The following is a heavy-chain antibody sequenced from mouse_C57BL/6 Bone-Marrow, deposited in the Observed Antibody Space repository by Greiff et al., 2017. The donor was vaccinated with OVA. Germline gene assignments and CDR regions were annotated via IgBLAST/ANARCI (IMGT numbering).Heavy chain of an antibody. CDR2: INPNNGGT. CDR3: ARSSTVGQGMDY. V-gene: IGHV1-18*01. D-gene: IGHD1-1*01. CDR1: GYTFTDYN. Sequence: VQLKESGPELVKPGASVKIPCKASGYTFTDYNMDWVKQSHGKSLEWIGDINPNNGGTIYNQKFKGKATLTVDKSSSTAYMELRSLTSEDTAVYYCARSSTVGQGMDYWGQGTSVTVSS. J-gene: IGHJ4*01.